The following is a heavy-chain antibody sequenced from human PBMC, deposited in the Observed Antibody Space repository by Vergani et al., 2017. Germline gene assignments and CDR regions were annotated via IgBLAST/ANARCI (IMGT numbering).Heavy chain of an antibody. J-gene: IGHJ4*02. CDR3: ARGGWLVPDV. Sequence: QVQLHELGPGLVKPSETLSLTCTVSGDSISPYFWTWIRQPPGQGLEWIGYISYSGDTNCAPSLKSRVSISLDTSKNQFSLQVNSVTPSDTAVYYCARGGWLVPDVWGQGTLVTVSS. CDR1: GDSISPYF. V-gene: IGHV4-59*01. CDR2: ISYSGDT. D-gene: IGHD2-21*02.